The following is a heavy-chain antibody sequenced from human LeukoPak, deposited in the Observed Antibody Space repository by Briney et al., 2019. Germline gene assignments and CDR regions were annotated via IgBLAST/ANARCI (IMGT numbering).Heavy chain of an antibody. Sequence: SETLSLTCTVSGGSISSYYCSWIRQPAGKGLEWIGRIQISGNTNYNPSLKSRATMSVDTSKNQFSLKLTSVTAADTAVYYCASGGVAGRWPLDYWGQGTLVTVSS. D-gene: IGHD6-19*01. CDR1: GGSISSYY. V-gene: IGHV4-4*07. J-gene: IGHJ4*02. CDR2: IQISGNT. CDR3: ASGGVAGRWPLDY.